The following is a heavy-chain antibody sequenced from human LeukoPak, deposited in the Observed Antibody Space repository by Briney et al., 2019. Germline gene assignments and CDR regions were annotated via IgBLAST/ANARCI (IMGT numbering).Heavy chain of an antibody. CDR2: LSTSFSYI. Sequence: KSGGSLRLSCSASGFSFSTYTMNWVRQAPGKGLEWVSSLSTSFSYIYYADSVKGRFTISRDNAKNSLYLQMNSLRAEDTAVYYCARDYGGKGGAFDIWGQGTMVTVSS. CDR1: GFSFSTYT. V-gene: IGHV3-21*01. CDR3: ARDYGGKGGAFDI. J-gene: IGHJ3*02. D-gene: IGHD4-23*01.